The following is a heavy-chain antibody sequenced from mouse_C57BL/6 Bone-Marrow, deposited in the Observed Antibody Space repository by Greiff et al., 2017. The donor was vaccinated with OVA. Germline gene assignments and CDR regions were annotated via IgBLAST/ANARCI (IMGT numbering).Heavy chain of an antibody. J-gene: IGHJ4*01. V-gene: IGHV1-63*01. CDR1: GYTFTNYW. CDR2: IYPGGGYT. D-gene: IGHD3-2*02. CDR3: ERSDSSGRGDY. Sequence: VQLQQSGAELVRPGTSVKMSCKASGYTFTNYWIGWAKQRPGHGLEWIGDIYPGGGYTNYNEKFKGKATLTADTSSSTAYMQFSRLTSEDSAIYYCERSDSSGRGDYWGQGTSVTVSS.